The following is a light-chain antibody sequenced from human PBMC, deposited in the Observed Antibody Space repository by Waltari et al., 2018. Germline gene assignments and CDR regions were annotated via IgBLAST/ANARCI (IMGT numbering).Light chain of an antibody. V-gene: IGKV1-12*01. J-gene: IGKJ4*01. Sequence: DIQMTQSPSSVSASVGDSATISCRASQDISSWLAWYQQKPGKAPKLLIYAASSLQSGVPSRFSGSGSGTDFTLTISSLQPEDFATYVCQQANSFPLTFGGGTKVGVK. CDR3: QQANSFPLT. CDR1: QDISSW. CDR2: AAS.